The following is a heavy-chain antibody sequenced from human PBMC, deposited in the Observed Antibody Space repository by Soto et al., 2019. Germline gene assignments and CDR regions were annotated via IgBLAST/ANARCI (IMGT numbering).Heavy chain of an antibody. J-gene: IGHJ4*02. Sequence: SETLSLTCTVSGGSISSYDWSLIRQPTGKRLEWIGYIKYSGSTSYNPSLKSRVTISVDTSKNQFSLKLNSVTAADTAVYYCARVSPSYSTGWYYFDYWGQGTLVTVSS. CDR2: IKYSGST. CDR3: ARVSPSYSTGWYYFDY. D-gene: IGHD6-19*01. V-gene: IGHV4-59*01. CDR1: GGSISSYD.